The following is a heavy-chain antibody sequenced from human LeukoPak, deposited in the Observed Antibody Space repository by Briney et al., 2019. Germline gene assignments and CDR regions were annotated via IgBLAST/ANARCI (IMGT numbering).Heavy chain of an antibody. CDR3: ARDSYYYDSSALPYDY. J-gene: IGHJ4*02. D-gene: IGHD3-22*01. V-gene: IGHV3-21*01. CDR1: GFTFSSYS. Sequence: GGSLRLSCAASGFTFSSYSINWVRQAPGKGLEWVSSISSSSSYIYYADSVKGRFTISRDNAKNSLYLQMNSLRAEDTAVYYCARDSYYYDSSALPYDYWGQGTLVTVSS. CDR2: ISSSSSYI.